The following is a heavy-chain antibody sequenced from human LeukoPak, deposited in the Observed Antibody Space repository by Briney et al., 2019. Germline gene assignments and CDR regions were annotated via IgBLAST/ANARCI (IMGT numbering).Heavy chain of an antibody. CDR2: ISAYNGNT. CDR3: ASLGPEGLDAFDI. D-gene: IGHD1-26*01. CDR1: GYTFTSYG. J-gene: IGHJ3*02. V-gene: IGHV1-18*01. Sequence: ATVKVSCKASGYTFTSYGISWVRQPPGQGLEWMGCISAYNGNTNYAQKLQGRVTMTTDTSTSTAYMELRSLRSDDTAVYYCASLGPEGLDAFDIWGQGTMVTVSS.